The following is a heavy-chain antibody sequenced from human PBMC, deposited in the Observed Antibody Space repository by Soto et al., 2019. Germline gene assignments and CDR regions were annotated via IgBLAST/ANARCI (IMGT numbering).Heavy chain of an antibody. D-gene: IGHD5-18*01. J-gene: IGHJ4*02. Sequence: PGGSLRLSCAASGFTFSSYSMNWVRQAPGKGLEWVSYISSSSSTIYYADSVKGRFTISRDNARNSLYLQMSSLSDEDTAVYYCARAIRGFSYVVDYWGQGTLVTVSS. CDR2: ISSSSSTI. CDR3: ARAIRGFSYVVDY. V-gene: IGHV3-48*02. CDR1: GFTFSSYS.